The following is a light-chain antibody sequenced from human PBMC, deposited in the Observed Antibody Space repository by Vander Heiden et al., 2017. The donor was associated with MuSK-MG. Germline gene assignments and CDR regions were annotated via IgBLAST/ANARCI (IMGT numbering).Light chain of an antibody. CDR3: SAWDDSLSGSLL. CDR1: DSNIGPNY. J-gene: IGLJ2*01. CDR2: NNN. Sequence: QSVLTQPPSASGTPGQRVTISCSGSDSNIGPNYVYWYQRLPGTAPKLLIFNNNQRPSGVPDRFSGSNSGTSASLATSGLRSEDEADYYCSAWDDSLSGSLLFGGGTKLTVL. V-gene: IGLV1-47*02.